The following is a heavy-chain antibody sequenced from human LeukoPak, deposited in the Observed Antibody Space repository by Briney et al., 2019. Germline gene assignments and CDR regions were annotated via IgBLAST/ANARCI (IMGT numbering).Heavy chain of an antibody. CDR1: GFTVSSNS. V-gene: IGHV3-66*03. D-gene: IGHD6-19*01. CDR3: ARGVRIAVAGYIDY. CDR2: IYSDNT. J-gene: IGHJ4*02. Sequence: GGSLRLSCTVSGFTVSSNSMSWVRQAPGKGLEWVSFIYSDNTHYSDSVKGRFTISRDNSKNTLYLQMNSLRAEDTAVYYCARGVRIAVAGYIDYWGQGTLVTVSS.